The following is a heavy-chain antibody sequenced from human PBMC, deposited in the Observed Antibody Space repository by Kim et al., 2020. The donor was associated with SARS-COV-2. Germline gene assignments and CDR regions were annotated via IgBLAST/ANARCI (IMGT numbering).Heavy chain of an antibody. D-gene: IGHD3-10*01. CDR2: ISYDGSNK. V-gene: IGHV3-30*03. CDR1: GFTFRSYG. J-gene: IGHJ5*02. CDR3: ARVRAGMLSAVSEYNWFDR. Sequence: GGSLRLSCAASGFTFRSYGMHWVRQAPGKGLEWVAFISYDGSNKYYAESVKGRFTISRDNSKNTVSLQMLILTIEDTATYYCARVRAGMLSAVSEYNWFDRCGQGSLVTVSS.